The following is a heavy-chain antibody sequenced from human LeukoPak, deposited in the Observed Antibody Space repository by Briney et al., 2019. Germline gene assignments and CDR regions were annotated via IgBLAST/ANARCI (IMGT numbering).Heavy chain of an antibody. CDR1: GFTFSSYG. J-gene: IGHJ2*01. CDR2: IRYDGSNK. D-gene: IGHD3-3*01. Sequence: GGSLRLSCAASGFTFSSYGMHWVRQAPGKGLEWVAFIRYDGSNKYYADSVKGRFTISRDNSKNTLYLQMNSPRAEDTAVYYCAKDPSYYDFWSGSHSGYFDLWGRGTLVTVSS. CDR3: AKDPSYYDFWSGSHSGYFDL. V-gene: IGHV3-30*02.